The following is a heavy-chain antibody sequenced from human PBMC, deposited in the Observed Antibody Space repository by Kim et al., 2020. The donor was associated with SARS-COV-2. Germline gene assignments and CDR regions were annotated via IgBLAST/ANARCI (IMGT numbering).Heavy chain of an antibody. CDR3: ARESPSYYDFWSGYSPFL. CDR2: IWDDGSNT. CDR1: GFTFSSHG. D-gene: IGHD3-3*01. Sequence: GGSLRLSCAASGFTFSSHGMHWVRQAPGKGLEWVAVIWDDGSNTYYADSVKGRFTISRDTSKNSVYLQMNSLRAEDTAVYYCARESPSYYDFWSGYSPFLWGQGTLVTVAS. J-gene: IGHJ4*02. V-gene: IGHV3-33*08.